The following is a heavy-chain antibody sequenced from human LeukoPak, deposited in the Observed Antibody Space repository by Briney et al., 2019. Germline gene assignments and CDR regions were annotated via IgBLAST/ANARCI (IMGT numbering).Heavy chain of an antibody. V-gene: IGHV3-74*01. Sequence: SGGSLRLSCAASGFTFSSHWMHWVRQAPGKGLVWVSQINGDGISTTYADSVRGRFTIARDNAKNTLYLQMDSLRAEDTAVYYCARGNYAAFDIWGQGTMVAVSS. J-gene: IGHJ3*02. CDR1: GFTFSSHW. CDR2: INGDGIST. CDR3: ARGNYAAFDI. D-gene: IGHD1-7*01.